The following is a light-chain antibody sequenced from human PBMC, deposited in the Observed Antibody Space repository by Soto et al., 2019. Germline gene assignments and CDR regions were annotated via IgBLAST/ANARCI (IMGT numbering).Light chain of an antibody. CDR2: AVS. CDR3: SLYTSDSSYV. J-gene: IGLJ1*01. Sequence: QTAMTQPASVSGSPGQSITISCTGTSSDVCIYDYVFWYQQHPGKAPQLMIYAVSNRPSGASDRFSASKPVNSASLFISGLQAEDLADYDCSLYTSDSSYVCGSGTKVPVL. V-gene: IGLV2-14*01. CDR1: SSDVCIYDY.